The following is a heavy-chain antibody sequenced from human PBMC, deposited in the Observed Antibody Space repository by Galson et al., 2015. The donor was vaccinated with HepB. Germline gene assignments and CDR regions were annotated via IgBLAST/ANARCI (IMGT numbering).Heavy chain of an antibody. Sequence: SLRLSCAASGFTFSSYSMNWVRQAPGKGLEWVSYISSSSSTIYYADSVKGRFTISRDNAKNSLYLQMNSLRAEDTAVYYCARDLIQESGYYYQTYFDYWGQGTLATVSS. CDR1: GFTFSSYS. D-gene: IGHD3-22*01. CDR3: ARDLIQESGYYYQTYFDY. J-gene: IGHJ4*02. CDR2: ISSSSSTI. V-gene: IGHV3-48*01.